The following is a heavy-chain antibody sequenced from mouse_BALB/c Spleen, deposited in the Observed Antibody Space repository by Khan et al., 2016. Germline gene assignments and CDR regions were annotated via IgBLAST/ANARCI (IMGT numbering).Heavy chain of an antibody. CDR1: GFDFSRYW. J-gene: IGHJ3*01. V-gene: IGHV4-1*02. CDR3: ARLHYYGRFAY. D-gene: IGHD1-2*01. CDR2: INPDSSTI. Sequence: EVQLQESGGGLVQPGGSLKLSCAASGFDFSRYWMSWVRQAPGKGLEWIGEINPDSSTINYTPSLQDKFIISRDTTKNTLYLQMSKVRSEDTALYYCARLHYYGRFAYWGQGTLVTVSA.